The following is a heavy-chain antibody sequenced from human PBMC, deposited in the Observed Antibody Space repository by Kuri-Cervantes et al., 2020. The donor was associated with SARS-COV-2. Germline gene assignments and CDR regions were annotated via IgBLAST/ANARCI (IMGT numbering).Heavy chain of an antibody. CDR3: ARDLIVGATGNFDYFDY. CDR2: IYPGDSDT. D-gene: IGHD1-26*01. J-gene: IGHJ4*02. V-gene: IGHV5-51*01. CDR1: GYSFTSYW. Sequence: GGSLRLSCKGSGYSFTSYWIGWVRQMPGKGLEWMGTIYPGDSDTRYSPSFQGQVTISADKSISTAYLQWSSLKASDTAVYYCARDLIVGATGNFDYFDYWGQGTLVTVSS.